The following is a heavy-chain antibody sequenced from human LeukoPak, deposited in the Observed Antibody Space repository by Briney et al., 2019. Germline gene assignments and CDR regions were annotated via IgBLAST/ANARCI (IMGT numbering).Heavy chain of an antibody. V-gene: IGHV3-23*01. CDR3: ASKLYSSGWFDY. Sequence: PGGSLRLSCAASGFTFSSYAMSWVRQAPGKGLEWVSAISGSGGSTYYADSVKGRFTISRDNSKNTLYLQMNSLRAEDTAVYYCASKLYSSGWFDYWGQGTLVTVSS. CDR1: GFTFSSYA. CDR2: ISGSGGST. J-gene: IGHJ4*02. D-gene: IGHD6-25*01.